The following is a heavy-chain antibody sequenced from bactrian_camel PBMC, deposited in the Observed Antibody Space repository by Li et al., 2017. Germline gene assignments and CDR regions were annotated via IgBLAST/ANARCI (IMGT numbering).Heavy chain of an antibody. CDR1: GYTLSGFC. V-gene: IGHV3S26*01. J-gene: IGHJ4*01. D-gene: IGHD3*01. CDR2: IDTVGST. Sequence: QLVESGGGSVQAGGSLRLSCAASGYTLSGFCMGWVRQAPGKEREGVAAIDTVGSTSYADSVKGRFTISQDNAKNTLYLQMNNLRPEDTAMYYCAADTSAGCYGDIERLSAHIGQGTQVTVS.